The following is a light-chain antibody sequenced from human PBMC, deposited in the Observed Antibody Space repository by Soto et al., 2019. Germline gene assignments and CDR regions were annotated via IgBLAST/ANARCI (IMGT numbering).Light chain of an antibody. J-gene: IGKJ1*01. V-gene: IGKV1-6*01. CDR2: GAS. CDR1: QGIGND. CDR3: LQHYNYPWT. Sequence: AIPMTQSPSSLSASVGDRVTITCRASQGIGNDLGWYQQKPGKAPKLLISGASTLQSGVPSRFSGSGSGTDFTLTISSLQPEDFATYYCLQHYNYPWTFGQGTKVEIK.